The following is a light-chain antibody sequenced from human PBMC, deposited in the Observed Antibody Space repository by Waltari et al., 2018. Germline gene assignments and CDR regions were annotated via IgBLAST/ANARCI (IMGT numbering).Light chain of an antibody. Sequence: EIVLTQSPGTLSLSPGERATLSCRASQSVGTYLAWYQQTPGQAPRLLIYGASNRAAGIPDRFSGSGSGTDFSLTISGLEPEDFAVYYCQKYERLPATFGQGTKVEIK. CDR1: QSVGTY. CDR3: QKYERLPAT. V-gene: IGKV3-20*01. CDR2: GAS. J-gene: IGKJ1*01.